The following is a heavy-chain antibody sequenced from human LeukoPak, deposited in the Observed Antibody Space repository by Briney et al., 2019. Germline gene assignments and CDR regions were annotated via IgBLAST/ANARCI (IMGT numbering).Heavy chain of an antibody. D-gene: IGHD6-19*01. Sequence: PGGSLRLSCAASGSTFSSYWMHWVRQAPGKGLVWVSRINSDGSSTSYADSVKGRFTISRDNSKNTLYLQMSSLRTEDTAIYYCAKDVVPDSGWDLDYWGQGTLVTVSS. CDR2: INSDGSST. V-gene: IGHV3-74*01. CDR1: GSTFSSYW. CDR3: AKDVVPDSGWDLDY. J-gene: IGHJ4*02.